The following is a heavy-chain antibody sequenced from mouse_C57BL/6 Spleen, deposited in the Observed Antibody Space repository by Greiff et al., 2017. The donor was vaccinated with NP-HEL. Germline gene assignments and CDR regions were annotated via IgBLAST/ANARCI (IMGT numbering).Heavy chain of an antibody. Sequence: EVMLVESEGGLVQPGSSMKLSCTASGFTFSDYYMAWVRQVPEKGLEWVANINYDGSSTYYLDSLKSRFIISRDNAKNILYLQMSSLKSEDTATYYCARVGTGTTFAYWGQGTLVTVSA. CDR3: ARVGTGTTFAY. V-gene: IGHV5-16*01. CDR1: GFTFSDYY. J-gene: IGHJ3*01. CDR2: INYDGSST. D-gene: IGHD4-1*01.